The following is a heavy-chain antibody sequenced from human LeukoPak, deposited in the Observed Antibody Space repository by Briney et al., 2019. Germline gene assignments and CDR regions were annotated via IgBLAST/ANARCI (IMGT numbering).Heavy chain of an antibody. CDR1: GGSISSSSYY. V-gene: IGHV4-39*07. CDR2: INHSGST. CDR3: ARLRAGNYYYYMDV. Sequence: SETLSLTCTVSGGSISSSSYYWGWIRQPPGKGLEWIGEINHSGSTIYNPSLKSRVTISVDTSKNQFSLKLSSVTAADTAVYYCARLRAGNYYYYMDVWGKGTTVTVSS. D-gene: IGHD3-10*01. J-gene: IGHJ6*03.